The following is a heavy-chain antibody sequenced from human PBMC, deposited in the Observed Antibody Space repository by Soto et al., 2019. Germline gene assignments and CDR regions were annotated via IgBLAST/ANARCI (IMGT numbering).Heavy chain of an antibody. Sequence: PSETLSLTCTVSGGSVSSYYWSWIRQPPGKGLEWIGYIYYSGSTNYNPSLKSRVTISVDTSKNQFSLKLSSVTAADTAVYYCARDGFPVSNYYMDVWGKGTTVTVSS. CDR1: GGSVSSYY. CDR2: IYYSGST. J-gene: IGHJ6*03. V-gene: IGHV4-59*02. CDR3: ARDGFPVSNYYMDV.